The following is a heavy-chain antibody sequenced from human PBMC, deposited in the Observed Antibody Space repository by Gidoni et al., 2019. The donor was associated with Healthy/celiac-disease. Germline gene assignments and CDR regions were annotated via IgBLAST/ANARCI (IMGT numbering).Heavy chain of an antibody. CDR2: IIPIFGTA. CDR1: AGTFSSYA. D-gene: IGHD1-26*01. V-gene: IGHV1-69*01. Sequence: QVQLVQSGAEGKKPGSSVMVSCKASAGTFSSYAISWVRQAPGQGLEWMGGIIPIFGTANYAQKFQGRVTITADESTSTAYMELSSLRSEDTAVYYCASVNRGGWIDYWGQGTLVTVSS. J-gene: IGHJ4*02. CDR3: ASVNRGGWIDY.